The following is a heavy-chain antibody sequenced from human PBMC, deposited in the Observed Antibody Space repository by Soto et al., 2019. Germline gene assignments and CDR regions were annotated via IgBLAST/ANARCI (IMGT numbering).Heavy chain of an antibody. Sequence: QITLKESGPTLVKPTQTLTLTCTFSGFSLSTSGVGVGWIRQPPGKALEWLALIYWNDDKRYSPSLKSRLTITKYTAKNQVVLTMTNMDPVDTATYYCAHSGDGIAKGYWGQGTLVTVSS. J-gene: IGHJ4*02. D-gene: IGHD6-13*01. CDR3: AHSGDGIAKGY. V-gene: IGHV2-5*01. CDR1: GFSLSTSGVG. CDR2: IYWNDDK.